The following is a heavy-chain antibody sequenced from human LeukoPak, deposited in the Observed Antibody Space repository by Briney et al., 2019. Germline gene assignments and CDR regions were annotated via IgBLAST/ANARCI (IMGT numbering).Heavy chain of an antibody. CDR2: MNSNSGHT. V-gene: IGHV1-8*03. CDR3: ATSPWGVFYARYWYFDL. Sequence: ASVKVSCKASGYTFSSSDINWVRQTTGQGLEWVGWMNSNSGHTFYAQKFQGRVTITRNTSINTAYMDLSSLTSEDTAVYYCATSPWGVFYARYWYFDLWGRGTLVTVSS. D-gene: IGHD2-8*01. J-gene: IGHJ2*01. CDR1: GYTFSSSD.